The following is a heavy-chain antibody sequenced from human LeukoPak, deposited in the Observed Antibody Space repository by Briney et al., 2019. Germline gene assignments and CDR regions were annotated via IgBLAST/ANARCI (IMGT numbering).Heavy chain of an antibody. V-gene: IGHV4-59*01. CDR3: ARVGDILTLDY. J-gene: IGHJ4*02. Sequence: PETLSLTCTVSGGSISSYYWSWIRQPPGKGLEWIGYIYYSGSTNYNPSLKSRVTISVDTSKNQFSLKLSSVTAADTAVYYCARVGDILTLDYWGQGTLVTVSS. CDR1: GGSISSYY. CDR2: IYYSGST. D-gene: IGHD3-9*01.